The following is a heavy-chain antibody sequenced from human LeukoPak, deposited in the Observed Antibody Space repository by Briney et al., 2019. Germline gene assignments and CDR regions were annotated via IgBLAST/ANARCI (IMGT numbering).Heavy chain of an antibody. Sequence: GGSLRLSCAASGFTFSSYSMNWVRQAPGKGLEWVSYISSSSSTIYYADSVKGRFTISRDNAKNSLYLQMNSVRAEDTAVYYCAREGPNDAFDIWGQGTMVTVSS. CDR2: ISSSSSTI. J-gene: IGHJ3*02. V-gene: IGHV3-48*01. CDR1: GFTFSSYS. CDR3: AREGPNDAFDI.